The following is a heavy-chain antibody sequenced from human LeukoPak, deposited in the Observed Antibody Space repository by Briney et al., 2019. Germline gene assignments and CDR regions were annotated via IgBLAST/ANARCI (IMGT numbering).Heavy chain of an antibody. V-gene: IGHV4-59*01. Sequence: SETLSVTCTVSGGSISSYYWSWIRQPPGKGLEWIGYIYYSGSTNYNPSLKSRVTISVDTSKNQFSLKLSSVTAADTAVYYCARNGGFGGPLGYWGQGTLVTVSS. D-gene: IGHD3-10*01. CDR3: ARNGGFGGPLGY. CDR1: GGSISSYY. J-gene: IGHJ4*02. CDR2: IYYSGST.